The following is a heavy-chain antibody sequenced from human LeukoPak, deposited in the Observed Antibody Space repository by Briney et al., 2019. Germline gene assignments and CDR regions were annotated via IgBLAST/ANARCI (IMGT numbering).Heavy chain of an antibody. V-gene: IGHV1-8*01. CDR3: ARDRSSSWFDP. CDR2: MNPTDNT. CDR1: GYTSSSPD. J-gene: IGHJ5*02. Sequence: ASVKVSCKASGYTSSSPDINWVRQATGKGLEWLGWMNPTDNTGYAPRFQGRVTMTTDTSTSTAYMELRSLRSDDTAVYYCARDRSSSWFDPWGQGTLVTVSS. D-gene: IGHD6-6*01.